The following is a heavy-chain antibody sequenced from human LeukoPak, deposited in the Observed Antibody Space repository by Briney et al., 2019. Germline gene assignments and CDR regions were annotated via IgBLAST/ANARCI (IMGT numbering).Heavy chain of an antibody. Sequence: SETLSLTCTVSGGSISNYWSWIRQPAGKGLEWIGRIHTSGSTNHNPSLKSRVTVSVDTSKNQFSLKLSSVTAADTAVYYCARGGAIYDSSVIEALYFDYWGQGTLVTVSS. J-gene: IGHJ4*02. CDR3: ARGGAIYDSSVIEALYFDY. V-gene: IGHV4-4*07. D-gene: IGHD3-22*01. CDR2: IHTSGST. CDR1: GGSISNY.